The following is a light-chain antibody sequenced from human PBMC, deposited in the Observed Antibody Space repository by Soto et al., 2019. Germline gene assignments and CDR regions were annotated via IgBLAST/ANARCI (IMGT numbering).Light chain of an antibody. CDR2: LPS. J-gene: IGKJ3*01. Sequence: DIQMTQSPSTLSASVGDRVTITCRASQSFSNWLAWYQQKPGKAPKLLIYLPSTLVFVFPSRVSGSGSVTEFTITISGLQPDDFAPYYCHQYNSYPYTFGHGTKVHIK. CDR1: QSFSNW. CDR3: HQYNSYPYT. V-gene: IGKV1-5*03.